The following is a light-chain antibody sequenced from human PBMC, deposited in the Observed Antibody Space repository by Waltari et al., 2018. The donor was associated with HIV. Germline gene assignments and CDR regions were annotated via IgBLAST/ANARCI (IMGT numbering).Light chain of an antibody. V-gene: IGLV2-23*02. CDR3: CSYAGSSTLVV. Sequence: QSALTQPASVSGSPGQSITISCTGTNSDVGGYNYVSWYQQHPGKAPKLIIYEVSNRPSGISDRFSGAKSGNTASLTISGLQAEDEADYYCCSYAGSSTLVVFGGGTKLTVL. CDR2: EVS. J-gene: IGLJ2*01. CDR1: NSDVGGYNY.